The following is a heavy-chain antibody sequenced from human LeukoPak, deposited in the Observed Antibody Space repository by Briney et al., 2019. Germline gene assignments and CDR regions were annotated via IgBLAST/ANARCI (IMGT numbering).Heavy chain of an antibody. J-gene: IGHJ6*02. D-gene: IGHD7-27*01. CDR1: GFTFSTYA. CDR2: ITGSGGST. V-gene: IGHV3-23*01. CDR3: AKTALGYFYTMDV. Sequence: GGSLRLSCAASGFTFSTYAMTWVRQAPGKGLEWVSGITGSGGSTSYADSVKGRFTISRDNSKNTLYLQMNSLGAEDTAVYYCAKTALGYFYTMDVWGQGTTVTVSS.